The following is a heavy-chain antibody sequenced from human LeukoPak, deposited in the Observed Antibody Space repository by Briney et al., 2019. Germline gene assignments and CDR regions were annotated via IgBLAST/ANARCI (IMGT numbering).Heavy chain of an antibody. V-gene: IGHV4-4*07. J-gene: IGHJ5*02. CDR1: GCTFSSYS. D-gene: IGHD6-25*01. CDR3: AREGGGPRWIDP. Sequence: PSETLSLTCTASGCTFSSYSWSWIRQPAGKGLEWIGGINASGSSNYDPSLRSRFTISVDTSKNTFFLQLSTVTAADTAVYYCAREGGGPRWIDPWGQGTLVTVSS. CDR2: INASGSS.